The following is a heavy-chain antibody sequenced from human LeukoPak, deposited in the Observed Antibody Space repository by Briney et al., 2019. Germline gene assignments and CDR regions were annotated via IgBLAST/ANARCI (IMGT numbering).Heavy chain of an antibody. J-gene: IGHJ5*02. CDR2: INPSGGST. D-gene: IGHD1-14*01. CDR1: GYTFTSYY. CDR3: ARDPVARGRSGGGWFDP. V-gene: IGHV1-46*01. Sequence: GAPVKVSCKASGYTFTSYYMHWVRQAPGQGLEWMGIINPSGGSTSYAQKFQGRVTMTRDTSTSTVYMELSSLRSEDTAVYYCARDPVARGRSGGGWFDPWGQGTLVTVSS.